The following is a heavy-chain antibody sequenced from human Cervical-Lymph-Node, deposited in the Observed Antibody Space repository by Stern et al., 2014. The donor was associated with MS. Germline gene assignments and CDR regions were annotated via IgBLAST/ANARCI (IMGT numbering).Heavy chain of an antibody. D-gene: IGHD5/OR15-5a*01. CDR3: ARAWHGGTVSTITAFDV. CDR2: LIPIFVTA. J-gene: IGHJ3*01. CDR1: GGTFSSYA. V-gene: IGHV1-69*06. Sequence: QVQLGQSGAEVKKPGSSVKASCKASGGTFSSYAISWVRQAPGQGLEWMGGLIPIFVTANNAQKFQGRVTITADKSTSTAYMELSSLTSEDTAIYYCARAWHGGTVSTITAFDVWGQGTMVTVSS.